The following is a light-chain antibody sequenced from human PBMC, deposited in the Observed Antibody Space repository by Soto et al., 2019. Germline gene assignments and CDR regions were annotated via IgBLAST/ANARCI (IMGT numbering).Light chain of an antibody. Sequence: DIQMTQSPSSLSASVGDRVTITCQASQDISNYLNWYQQKPGKAPKLLIYDASNLETGVPSRFSGSGSGTDFTFTISSLQPEDIATYYCQQLNSYPPGSFGGGTKADIK. V-gene: IGKV1-33*01. CDR1: QDISNY. CDR2: DAS. J-gene: IGKJ4*01. CDR3: QQLNSYPPGS.